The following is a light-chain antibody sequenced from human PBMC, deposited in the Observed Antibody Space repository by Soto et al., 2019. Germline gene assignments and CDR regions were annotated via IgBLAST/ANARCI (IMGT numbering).Light chain of an antibody. J-gene: IGLJ1*01. CDR3: NSYSSTSFYV. CDR1: GSDIATFNY. Sequence: QAVVAQPASMSGSPGQSITISCTGSGSDIATFNYVSWYQQYPGKAPKLLIYQVTSRASGVSHRFSGSKSGNTAALTISGLQPEDEAEYYCNSYSSTSFYVFGTGTKLTVL. V-gene: IGLV2-14*01. CDR2: QVT.